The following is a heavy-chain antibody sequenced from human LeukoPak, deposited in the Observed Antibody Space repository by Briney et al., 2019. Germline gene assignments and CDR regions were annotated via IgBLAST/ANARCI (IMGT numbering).Heavy chain of an antibody. V-gene: IGHV1-2*02. CDR3: ARVGCSSTSCYLHSWFDP. CDR1: GYTFTGYY. CDR2: INPNSGGT. D-gene: IGHD2-2*01. J-gene: IGHJ5*02. Sequence: ASVKVSCKASGYTFTGYYMHWVRQAPGQGLEWMGWINPNSGGTNYAQKFQGRVTMTRDTSISTAYMELSRLRSDDTAVYYCARVGCSSTSCYLHSWFDPWGQGTLVTVSS.